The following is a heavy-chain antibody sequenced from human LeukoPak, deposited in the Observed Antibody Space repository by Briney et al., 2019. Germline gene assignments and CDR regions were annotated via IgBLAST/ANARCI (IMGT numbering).Heavy chain of an antibody. CDR1: GYTFSSYY. Sequence: ASVKVSCKASGYTFSSYYMHWVRQAPGQGLEWMGIINPSRGSTSYAQKFQGRVTMTRDTSTSTVYMELSSLRSEDTAVYYCARDRDIVVVVAATILDYWGQGTLVTVSS. CDR2: INPSRGST. V-gene: IGHV1-46*01. CDR3: ARDRDIVVVVAATILDY. D-gene: IGHD2-15*01. J-gene: IGHJ4*02.